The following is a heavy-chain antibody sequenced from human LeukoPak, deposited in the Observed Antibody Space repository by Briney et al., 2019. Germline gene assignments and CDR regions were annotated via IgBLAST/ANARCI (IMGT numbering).Heavy chain of an antibody. CDR1: GGSFSGYY. D-gene: IGHD1-26*01. J-gene: IGHJ4*02. CDR3: ARGIEWELLRGFDY. CDR2: INHSGST. V-gene: IGHV4-34*01. Sequence: SETLSLTCAVYGGSFSGYYWSWIRQPPGKGLEWIGEINHSGSTNYNPSLKSRVTISVDTSKNQFSLKLSSVTAADTAVYYCARGIEWELLRGFDYWGQGTLVTVSS.